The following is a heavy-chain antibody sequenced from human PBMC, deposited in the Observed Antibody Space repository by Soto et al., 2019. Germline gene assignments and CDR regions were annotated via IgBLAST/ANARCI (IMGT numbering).Heavy chain of an antibody. CDR1: GASVSHGY. V-gene: IGHV4-59*02. CDR2: MYFGGSF. CDR3: ARSYYDSSGFAVDP. D-gene: IGHD3-22*01. J-gene: IGHJ5*02. Sequence: SETLSLTCNVSGASVSHGYWSWIRQPPGKGLEWIGFMYFGGSFNYNPSLTSRATISVETSKNQFSMKLTSVTASDTAVYYCARSYYDSSGFAVDPWGQGTLVTVSS.